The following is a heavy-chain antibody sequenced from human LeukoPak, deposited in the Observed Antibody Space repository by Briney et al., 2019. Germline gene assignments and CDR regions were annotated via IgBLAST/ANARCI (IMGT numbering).Heavy chain of an antibody. V-gene: IGHV1-46*01. D-gene: IGHD3-3*01. CDR1: GYTFTSYY. J-gene: IGHJ4*02. CDR2: INPSGGST. Sequence: ASVKVSCKASGYTFTSYYMHWVRQAPGQGLEWMGIINPSGGSTSYAQKFQGRVTITADESTSTAYMELSSLRSEDTAVYYCARVQLTRRDFWSGYRTKHPPFDYWGQGTLVTVSS. CDR3: ARVQLTRRDFWSGYRTKHPPFDY.